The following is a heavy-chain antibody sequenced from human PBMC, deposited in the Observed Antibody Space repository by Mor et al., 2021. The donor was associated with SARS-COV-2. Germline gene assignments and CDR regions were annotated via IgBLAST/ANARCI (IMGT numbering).Heavy chain of an antibody. D-gene: IGHD3-10*01. V-gene: IGHV3-23*01. CDR2: ISGSGGST. CDR1: GFTFSSYA. Sequence: GFTFSSYAMIWVRQAPGKGLEWVSAISGSGGSTYYADSVKGRFTISRDNSKNTLYLQMNSLRAEDTAVYYCAKDHFYYGSGKDWFDPWGQG. CDR3: AKDHFYYGSGKDWFDP. J-gene: IGHJ5*02.